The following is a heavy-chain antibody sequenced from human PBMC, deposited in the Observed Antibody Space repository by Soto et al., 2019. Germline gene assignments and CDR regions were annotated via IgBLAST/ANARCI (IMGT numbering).Heavy chain of an antibody. CDR2: ISWNSGSI. CDR3: AKDREDYYGSGSYYMDV. J-gene: IGHJ6*03. D-gene: IGHD3-10*01. Sequence: SLRLSCAASGFTFDDYAMHWVRQAPGKGLEWVSGISWNSGSIGYADSVKGRFTISRDNAKNSLYLQMNSLRAEDTALYYCAKDREDYYGSGSYYMDVWGKGTTVTVSS. V-gene: IGHV3-9*01. CDR1: GFTFDDYA.